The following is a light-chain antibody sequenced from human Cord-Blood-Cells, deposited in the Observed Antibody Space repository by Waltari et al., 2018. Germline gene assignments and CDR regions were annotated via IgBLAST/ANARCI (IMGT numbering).Light chain of an antibody. Sequence: EIVMTQSPATLSVSPGERDTLSCRTSQSVSSNLAWYQQKPGQAPRLLIYGASTRATGIPARFSGSGSGTEFTLTISSLQSEDFAVYYCQQYNSWPPLTFGGGTRVEIK. J-gene: IGKJ4*01. CDR3: QQYNSWPPLT. CDR1: QSVSSN. V-gene: IGKV3-15*01. CDR2: GAS.